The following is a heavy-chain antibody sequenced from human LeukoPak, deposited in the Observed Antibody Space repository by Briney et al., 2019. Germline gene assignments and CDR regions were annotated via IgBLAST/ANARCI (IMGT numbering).Heavy chain of an antibody. CDR1: GYTFTGYY. Sequence: ASVTDSCMASGYTFTGYYMHWLRQAPGQGLEWMGWINPNSGGTNYAQKFQGRVTMTRDTSISTAYMELSRLRSDDTAVYYCARELLAAAVPLGYFDYWGQGTLVTVSS. CDR3: ARELLAAAVPLGYFDY. CDR2: INPNSGGT. V-gene: IGHV1-2*02. D-gene: IGHD6-13*01. J-gene: IGHJ4*02.